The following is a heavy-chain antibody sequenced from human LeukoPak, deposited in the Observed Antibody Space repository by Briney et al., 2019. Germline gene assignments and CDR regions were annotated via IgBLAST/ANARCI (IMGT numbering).Heavy chain of an antibody. V-gene: IGHV3-48*03. CDR3: ARENYDFWSSTNWFDP. CDR1: GFTFSSYE. J-gene: IGHJ5*02. CDR2: ISSSGSTI. D-gene: IGHD3-3*01. Sequence: GGSLRLSCAASGFTFSSYEMNWVRQAPGKGLEWVSYISSSGSTIYYADSVKGRFTISRDNAKNSLYLQMNSLRAEDTAVYYCARENYDFWSSTNWFDPWGQGTLVTVSS.